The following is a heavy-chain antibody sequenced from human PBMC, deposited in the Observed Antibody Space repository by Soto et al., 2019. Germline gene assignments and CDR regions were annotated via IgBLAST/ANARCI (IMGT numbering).Heavy chain of an antibody. Sequence: GGSLRLSCAASGFTFSSYSMNWVRQAPGKGLEWVSSISSSSSYIYYADSVKGRFTISRDNAKNSLYLQMNSLRAEDTAVYYCARAPGSYGYYYYGMDVWGQGTTVNVSS. D-gene: IGHD5-18*01. CDR2: ISSSSSYI. CDR1: GFTFSSYS. CDR3: ARAPGSYGYYYYGMDV. J-gene: IGHJ6*02. V-gene: IGHV3-21*01.